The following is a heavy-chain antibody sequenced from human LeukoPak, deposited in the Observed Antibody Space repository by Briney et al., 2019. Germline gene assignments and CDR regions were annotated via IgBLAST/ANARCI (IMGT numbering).Heavy chain of an antibody. CDR1: GYSISSGYY. D-gene: IGHD4-17*01. J-gene: IGHJ4*02. Sequence: SETLSLTCTVSGYSISSGYYWGWIRQPPGKGLGWIGSIFHSGSTYYNPSLKSRVTISADTSKNQFSLKLSSVTAADTAVYYCAGDSTGPFDCWGQGTLVTVSS. CDR3: AGDSTGPFDC. V-gene: IGHV4-38-2*02. CDR2: IFHSGST.